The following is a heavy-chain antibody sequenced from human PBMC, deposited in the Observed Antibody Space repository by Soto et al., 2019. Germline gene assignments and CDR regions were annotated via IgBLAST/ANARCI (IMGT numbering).Heavy chain of an antibody. V-gene: IGHV4-39*01. CDR3: ARHRGAGYGVAYYYFMDV. Sequence: QLQLQESGPGLVKPSETLSLTCTVSGGSISRTNYYWGWIRQPPGKGLDWIGSIYNSGSTYYNPTKKSRLTISVDTSKNPLSLRLRSATAADTAVYDCARHRGAGYGVAYYYFMDVWGKGTTVTVSS. J-gene: IGHJ6*03. CDR2: IYNSGST. D-gene: IGHD4-17*01. CDR1: GGSISRTNYY.